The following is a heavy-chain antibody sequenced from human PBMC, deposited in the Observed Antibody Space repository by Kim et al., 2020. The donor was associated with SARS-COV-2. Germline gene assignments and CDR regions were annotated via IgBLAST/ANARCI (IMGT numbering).Heavy chain of an antibody. Sequence: SETLSLTCTVSGGSISSGDYYWSWIRQPPGKGLEWIGYIYYSGSTYYNPSLKSRVTISVDTSKNQFSLKLSSVTAADTAVYYCAREFRSVVLTCFDYWGQGTLVTVSS. D-gene: IGHD3-22*01. CDR2: IYYSGST. V-gene: IGHV4-30-4*01. CDR3: AREFRSVVLTCFDY. CDR1: GGSISSGDYY. J-gene: IGHJ4*02.